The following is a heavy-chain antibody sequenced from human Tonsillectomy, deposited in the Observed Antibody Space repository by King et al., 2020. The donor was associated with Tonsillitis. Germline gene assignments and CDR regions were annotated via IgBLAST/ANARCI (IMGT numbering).Heavy chain of an antibody. Sequence: VQLVESGGGLVRPGGSLRLSCATSGFTFNRHTISWVRRAPGKGLEWVASISSSSNYKYYADSVKGRFTISRDNAKNSLYLQMNSLRAEDTAVYFCARDPSASNVDIVTLGAFDIWGQGTMVTVSS. V-gene: IGHV3-21*01. D-gene: IGHD5-12*01. CDR3: ARDPSASNVDIVTLGAFDI. J-gene: IGHJ3*02. CDR1: GFTFNRHT. CDR2: ISSSSNYK.